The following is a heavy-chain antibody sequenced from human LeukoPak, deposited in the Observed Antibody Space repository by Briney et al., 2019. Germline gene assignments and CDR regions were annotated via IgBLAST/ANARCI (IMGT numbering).Heavy chain of an antibody. CDR3: ARPQETTVTHFDY. Sequence: GGSLRFSCAASGFTFSGYGMHWVRQGPGKGLEGVAVISYDGSNKYYADSVKGRFTISRDNSKNTLYLQMNSLRAEDTAVYYCARPQETTVTHFDYWGQGTLVTVSS. D-gene: IGHD4-17*01. J-gene: IGHJ4*02. CDR1: GFTFSGYG. V-gene: IGHV3-30*03. CDR2: ISYDGSNK.